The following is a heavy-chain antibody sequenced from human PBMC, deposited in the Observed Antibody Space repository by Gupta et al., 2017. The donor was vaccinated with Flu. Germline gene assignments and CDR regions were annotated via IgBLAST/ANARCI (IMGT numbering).Heavy chain of an antibody. D-gene: IGHD6-6*01. J-gene: IGHJ3*02. CDR3: TREYSSSSGRAFDI. CDR1: GFTLSSYS. Sequence: EVQVVESGGGLVQPGGSLRLSCVASGFTLSSYSMNWVRQSPGKGLEWVSYISSSSRTINYADSVKGRFTISRDNAKSSLYLQMNSLRDEDTAVYYCTREYSSSSGRAFDIWGQGTMVTVSS. V-gene: IGHV3-48*02. CDR2: ISSSSRTI.